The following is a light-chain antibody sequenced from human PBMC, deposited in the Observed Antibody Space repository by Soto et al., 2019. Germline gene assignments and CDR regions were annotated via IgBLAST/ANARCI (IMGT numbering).Light chain of an antibody. V-gene: IGKV1-9*01. CDR1: QAMSTY. CDR2: SAS. CDR3: QQLNGYQLA. Sequence: DIQLTQSPSFLSAFVGDTVTITCRASQAMSTYLAWYQQKPGKVPKLLIRSASTLQSGVPPRFSGGGSATEFTLTTSTLPPADSGIYYCQQLNGYQLAFGGATYVEIK. J-gene: IGKJ4*01.